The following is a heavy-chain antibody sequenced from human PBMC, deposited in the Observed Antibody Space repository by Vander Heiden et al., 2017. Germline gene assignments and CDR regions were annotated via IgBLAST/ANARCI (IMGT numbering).Heavy chain of an antibody. CDR3: ARDVRGGEVAFDI. Sequence: QVQLVQSGAEVKKPGSSVKVSCKASGGTFSSYAISWVRQAPGPGLEWMGGTIPIFGTANSAQKFQGRVTITADESTSTAYMELSSLRSEDTAVYYGARDVRGGEVAFDIWGQGTMVTVSS. J-gene: IGHJ3*02. D-gene: IGHD3-16*01. CDR2: TIPIFGTA. V-gene: IGHV1-69*01. CDR1: GGTFSSYA.